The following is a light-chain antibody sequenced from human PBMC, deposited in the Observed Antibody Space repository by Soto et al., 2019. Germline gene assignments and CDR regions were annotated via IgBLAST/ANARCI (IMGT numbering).Light chain of an antibody. CDR2: DAS. V-gene: IGLV2-23*01. CDR3: CSYATDGTNVV. Sequence: QSALTQPASVSGSPGQSITISCSGASSDVGSATLVSWYQQHPDKVPRLMIYDASKRPSGVSNRFSGSKSGNTASLTIFGLQAGDEAVYYCCSYATDGTNVVFGGGTKLTVL. J-gene: IGLJ3*02. CDR1: SSDVGSATL.